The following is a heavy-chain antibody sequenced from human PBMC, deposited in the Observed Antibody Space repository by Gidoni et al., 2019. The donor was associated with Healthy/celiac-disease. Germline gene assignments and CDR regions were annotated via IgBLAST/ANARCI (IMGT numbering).Heavy chain of an antibody. CDR2: IYYSGST. D-gene: IGHD6-6*01. CDR1: GGSISSYY. J-gene: IGHJ4*02. Sequence: QVQLQESGPGLVKPSETLSLTCTVSGGSISSYYWSWIRQPPGKGLEWIGYIYYSGSTNYNPSLKSRVTISVDTSKNQFSLKLSSVTAADTAVYYCARDQSSSWYAMGYFDYWGQGTLVTVSS. V-gene: IGHV4-59*01. CDR3: ARDQSSSWYAMGYFDY.